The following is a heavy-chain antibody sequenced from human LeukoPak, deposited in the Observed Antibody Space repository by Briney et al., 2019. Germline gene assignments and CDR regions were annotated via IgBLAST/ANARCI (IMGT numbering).Heavy chain of an antibody. V-gene: IGHV1-2*02. CDR1: GYTFTGYY. J-gene: IGHJ4*02. CDR2: ISLNSGGT. CDR3: ASMVRGDSFDY. D-gene: IGHD3-10*01. Sequence: ASLKVSCKASGYTFTGYYMHWVRQAPGQGLEWRGWISLNSGGTNYAQKFQGRVTMTRDTSISPAYMELRRLRSVDPAVYYCASMVRGDSFDYWGQGTLVTVSS.